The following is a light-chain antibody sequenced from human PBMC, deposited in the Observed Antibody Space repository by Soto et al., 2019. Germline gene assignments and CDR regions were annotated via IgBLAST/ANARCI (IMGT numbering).Light chain of an antibody. J-gene: IGKJ1*01. CDR1: QSLSTY. Sequence: EIVLTQSPATLSLSPGERATLSCRASQSLSTYLAWYQQKPGQAPRLLIYGASTRATGIPARFSGTGFGTEFTLTISSLQSGDSAVYYCQQYNNRPRTFGQGTKVDI. CDR2: GAS. CDR3: QQYNNRPRT. V-gene: IGKV3-15*01.